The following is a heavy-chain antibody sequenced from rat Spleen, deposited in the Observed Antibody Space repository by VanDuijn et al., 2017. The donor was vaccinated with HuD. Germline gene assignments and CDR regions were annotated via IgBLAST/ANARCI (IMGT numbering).Heavy chain of an antibody. CDR1: GFTFNDYW. Sequence: EVQLVESDGGLVQPGRSLKLSCVASGFTFNDYWMSWIRQAPGKGLEWVASITNSGSSLDYPDSVKGRFTISRDNAKSTLYLQMDSLRSEDTATYYCSRLAYYYDGSYYYYFDFWGQGVMVTVSS. CDR3: SRLAYYYDGSYYYYFDF. D-gene: IGHD1-12*02. CDR2: ITNSGSSL. J-gene: IGHJ2*01. V-gene: IGHV5-31*01.